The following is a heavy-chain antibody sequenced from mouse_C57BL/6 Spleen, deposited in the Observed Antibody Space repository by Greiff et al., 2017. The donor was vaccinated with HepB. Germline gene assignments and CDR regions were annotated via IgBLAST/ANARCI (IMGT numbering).Heavy chain of an antibody. D-gene: IGHD1-1*01. J-gene: IGHJ2*01. CDR1: GFNIKNTY. CDR2: IDPANGNT. CDR3: AREPLITTVVAYYFDY. Sequence: EVKLQESVAELVRPGASVKLSCTASGFNIKNTYMHWVKQRPEQGLEWIGRIDPANGNTKYAPKFQGKATITADTSSNTAYLQLSSLTSEDTAIYYCAREPLITTVVAYYFDYWGQGTTLTVSS. V-gene: IGHV14-3*01.